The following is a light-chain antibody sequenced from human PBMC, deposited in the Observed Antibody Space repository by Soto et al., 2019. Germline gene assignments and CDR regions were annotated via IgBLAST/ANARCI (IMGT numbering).Light chain of an antibody. CDR3: EAWDSNTNWV. CDR2: LEGSGSY. Sequence: QSALTQSSSASASLGSSVKLTCTLSSGHSSYIIAWHQQQPGKAPRYLMKLEGSGSYNKGSGVPDRFSGSSSGADRYLTISNLQFEDEADSYCEAWDSNTNWVFGGGTKLTVL. CDR1: SGHSSYI. V-gene: IGLV4-60*02. J-gene: IGLJ3*02.